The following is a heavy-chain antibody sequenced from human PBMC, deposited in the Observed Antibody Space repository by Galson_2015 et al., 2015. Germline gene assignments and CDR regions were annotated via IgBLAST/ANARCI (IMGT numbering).Heavy chain of an antibody. Sequence: SLRLSCAASGFTFSTYCMSWVRQAPGKGLEWVANINQDGSEKNYMDSVKGRFTISRDNTKNSLYLQVNSLRAEDTAVYYCAREGATGSTWGDFDWWGQGTLVTVSS. CDR1: GFTFSTYC. CDR2: INQDGSEK. CDR3: AREGATGSTWGDFDW. J-gene: IGHJ4*02. V-gene: IGHV3-7*03. D-gene: IGHD5/OR15-5a*01.